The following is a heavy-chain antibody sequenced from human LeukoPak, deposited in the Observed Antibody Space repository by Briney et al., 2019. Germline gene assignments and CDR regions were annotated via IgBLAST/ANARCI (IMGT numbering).Heavy chain of an antibody. D-gene: IGHD2/OR15-2a*01. CDR2: IYISGST. Sequence: PSETLSLTCTVSGGSISSYYWSWIRQPAGKGLEWIGRIYISGSTNYNPSLKSRVTMSVDTSKNQFSLKLSSVTAADTAVYYCATTHYYLEYYYYYMDVWGKGTTVTVSS. CDR1: GGSISSYY. J-gene: IGHJ6*03. CDR3: ATTHYYLEYYYYYMDV. V-gene: IGHV4-4*07.